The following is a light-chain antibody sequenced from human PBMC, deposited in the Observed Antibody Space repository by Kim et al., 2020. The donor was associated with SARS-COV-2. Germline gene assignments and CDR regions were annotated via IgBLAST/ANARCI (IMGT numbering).Light chain of an antibody. V-gene: IGLV10-54*01. CDR3: SAWDSSLSAWV. CDR1: SNSVGNQG. Sequence: QAGLTQPPSVSKGLRQTATLTCTGNSNSVGNQGAAWLQQHQGHPPKLLSYRNNSRPSGIPERFSASRSGDTASLTITGLQPEDETDYYCSAWDSSLSAWVFGGGTKVTVL. CDR2: RNN. J-gene: IGLJ3*02.